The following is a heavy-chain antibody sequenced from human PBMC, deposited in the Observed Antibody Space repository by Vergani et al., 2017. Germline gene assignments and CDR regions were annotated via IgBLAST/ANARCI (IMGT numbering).Heavy chain of an antibody. CDR3: ARDYYDFWSGPYSGMDV. CDR2: IYGGGST. J-gene: IGHJ6*02. V-gene: IGHV3-53*02. Sequence: EVQLVETGGGLIQPGGSLRLSCAASGFTVSSNYMSWVRQAPGKGLEWVSVIYGGGSTYYADSVKGRFTISRDNSKNTLYLQMNSLRAEDTAVYYCARDYYDFWSGPYSGMDVWGQGTTVTVSS. D-gene: IGHD3-3*01. CDR1: GFTVSSNY.